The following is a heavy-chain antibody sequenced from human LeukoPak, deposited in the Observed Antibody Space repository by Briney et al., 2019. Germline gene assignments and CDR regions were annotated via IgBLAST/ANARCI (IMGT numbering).Heavy chain of an antibody. CDR3: ARPGYGDPDDAFDI. V-gene: IGHV4-59*08. CDR2: IYYSGST. CDR1: AGSISSYY. Sequence: SETLSLPCTASAGSISSYYWSWFRQPPGKGLEWIGYIYYSGSTSYNPSLKSRVTISVDTSKNQFSLKLSSVTAADTAVYYCARPGYGDPDDAFDIWGQGTMVTVSS. J-gene: IGHJ3*02. D-gene: IGHD4-17*01.